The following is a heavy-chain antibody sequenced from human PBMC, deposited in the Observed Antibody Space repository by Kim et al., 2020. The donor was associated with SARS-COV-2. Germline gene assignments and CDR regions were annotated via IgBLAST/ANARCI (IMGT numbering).Heavy chain of an antibody. CDR1: GYTLTELS. CDR2: FDPEDGET. CDR3: ATSLKTDGWFDP. J-gene: IGHJ5*02. Sequence: ASVKVSCKVSGYTLTELSMHWVRQAPGKGLEWMGGFDPEDGETIYAQKFQGRVTMTEDTSTDTAYMELSSLRSEDTAVYYCATSLKTDGWFDPWGQGTLVTVSS. V-gene: IGHV1-24*01.